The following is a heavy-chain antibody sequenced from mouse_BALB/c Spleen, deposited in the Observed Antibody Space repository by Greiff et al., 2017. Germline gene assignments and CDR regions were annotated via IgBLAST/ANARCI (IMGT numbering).Heavy chain of an antibody. J-gene: IGHJ4*01. V-gene: IGHV2-2*02. CDR1: GFSLTSYG. CDR3: GRNNAMDY. Sequence: VKVVESGPGLVQPSQSLSITCTVSGFSLTSYGVHWVRQSPGKGLEWLGVIWSGGSTDYNAAFISRLSISKDNSKSQVFFKMNSLQANDKAIYYRGRNNAMDYWGQGTSVTVSS. CDR2: IWSGGST.